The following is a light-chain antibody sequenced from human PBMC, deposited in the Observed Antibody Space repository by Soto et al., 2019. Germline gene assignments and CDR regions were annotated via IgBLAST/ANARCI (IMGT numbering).Light chain of an antibody. CDR2: GNS. CDR3: QSYDSSLSGSV. V-gene: IGLV1-40*01. Sequence: QAVVTQPPSVSGARGQRVTISCTGSSSNIGAGYDVHWYQQLPGTAPKLLIYGNSNRPSGVPDRFSGSKSGTSASLAITGLQAEDEADYYCQSYDSSLSGSVFGGGTQLTVL. J-gene: IGLJ3*02. CDR1: SSNIGAGYD.